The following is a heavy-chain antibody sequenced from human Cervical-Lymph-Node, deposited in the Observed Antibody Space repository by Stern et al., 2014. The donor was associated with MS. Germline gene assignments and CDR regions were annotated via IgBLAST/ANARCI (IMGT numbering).Heavy chain of an antibody. CDR2: IYFSGST. Sequence: VQLVQSGPGLVKPSETLSLTCTVSGGSISSYYWSWIRQPPGKGLEWIGYIYFSGSTAYNSSLKSRVTISLDTSKNPFSLTLKSVTAADTAVYYCARSFDSSGYYYYGMDVWGQGTTVTVSS. V-gene: IGHV4-4*08. J-gene: IGHJ6*02. CDR1: GGSISSYY. CDR3: ARSFDSSGYYYYGMDV. D-gene: IGHD6-25*01.